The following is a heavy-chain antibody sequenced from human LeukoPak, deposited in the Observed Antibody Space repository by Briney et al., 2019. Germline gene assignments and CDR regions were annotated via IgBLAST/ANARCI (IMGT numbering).Heavy chain of an antibody. Sequence: GGSLRLSCAASGFTFSSYGMHWVRQAPGKGLEWVAFIRCDGSNKYYADSVKGRFTISRDNSKNTLYLQMNSLRAEDTAVYYCAKAWRDGYNKGTYDYWGQGTLVTVSS. CDR1: GFTFSSYG. CDR3: AKAWRDGYNKGTYDY. CDR2: IRCDGSNK. J-gene: IGHJ4*02. D-gene: IGHD5-24*01. V-gene: IGHV3-30*02.